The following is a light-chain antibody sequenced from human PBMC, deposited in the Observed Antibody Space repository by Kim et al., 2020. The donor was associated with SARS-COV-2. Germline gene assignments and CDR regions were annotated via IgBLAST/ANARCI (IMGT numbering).Light chain of an antibody. V-gene: IGLV3-1*01. J-gene: IGLJ2*01. CDR1: KLGDNF. CDR2: RDT. Sequence: SYELTQPPSVSVSTGQTASITCSGDKLGDNFASWYQQKPGQSPVLVIYRDTERPSEIPERFSGSNSGNTATLTISGTQTIDEAAYYCQTWDSRTVV. CDR3: QTWDSRTVV.